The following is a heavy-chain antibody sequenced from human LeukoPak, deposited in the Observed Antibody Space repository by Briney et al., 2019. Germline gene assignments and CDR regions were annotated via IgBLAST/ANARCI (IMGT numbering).Heavy chain of an antibody. V-gene: IGHV3-48*01. CDR2: ISSSSSTI. D-gene: IGHD5-18*01. CDR3: ARDTAMGYYYYMDV. CDR1: GFTFSSYS. Sequence: PGGSLRLSCAASGFTFSSYSMNWVRQAPGKGLEWVSYISSSSSTIYYADSVKGRFTISRDNAKNSLYLQMNSLRAEDTAVYYCARDTAMGYYYYMDVWGKGTTVTVSS. J-gene: IGHJ6*03.